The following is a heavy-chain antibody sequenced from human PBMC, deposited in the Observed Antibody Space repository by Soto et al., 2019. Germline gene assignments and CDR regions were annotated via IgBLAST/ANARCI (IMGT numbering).Heavy chain of an antibody. CDR3: ARLELRGYYYYYGMDV. Sequence: EVQLVESGGGLVQPGGSLRLSCAASGFTFSSYSMNWVRQAPGKGLEWVSYISSSSSTIYHADSVKGRFTISRDNAKNSLYLQMNSLRDEDTAVYYCARLELRGYYYYYGMDVWGQGTTVTVSS. J-gene: IGHJ6*02. D-gene: IGHD1-7*01. V-gene: IGHV3-48*02. CDR2: ISSSSSTI. CDR1: GFTFSSYS.